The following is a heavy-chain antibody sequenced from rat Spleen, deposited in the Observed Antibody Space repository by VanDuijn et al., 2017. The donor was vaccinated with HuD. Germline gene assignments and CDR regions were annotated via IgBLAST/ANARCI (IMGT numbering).Heavy chain of an antibody. Sequence: EVQLVESGGGLVQPGRSLKLSCVASGFTFKNYWMTWIRQAPGKGLEWVASITNSAGSTYYPDSVKGRFTISRDTAENTLYLQMGSLRSADTATCYCARRRYYYKIPGWYFDLWGPGTMVTVSS. CDR3: ARRRYYYKIPGWYFDL. CDR2: ITNSAGST. CDR1: GFTFKNYW. V-gene: IGHV5-31*01. J-gene: IGHJ1*01. D-gene: IGHD1-1*01.